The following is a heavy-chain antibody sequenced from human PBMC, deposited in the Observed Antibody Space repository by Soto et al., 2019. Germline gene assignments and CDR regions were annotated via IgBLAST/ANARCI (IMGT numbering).Heavy chain of an antibody. D-gene: IGHD3-10*01. V-gene: IGHV1-24*01. CDR3: ATDPPCGSGTFNLDY. CDR2: FDPEDGET. CDR1: GATLTVLA. J-gene: IGHJ4*02. Sequence: ASVKVSCKVSGATLTVLAMHWVRQAPGRGLEWMGGFDPEDGETIYAQKFQGRVTVTEDSSTDTAYMELRSLRSDDTAVYYCATDPPCGSGTFNLDYWGQGTLVTVSS.